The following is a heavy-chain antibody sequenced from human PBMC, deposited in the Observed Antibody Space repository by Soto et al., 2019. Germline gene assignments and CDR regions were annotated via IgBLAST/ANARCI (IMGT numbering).Heavy chain of an antibody. D-gene: IGHD1-26*01. V-gene: IGHV3-30-3*01. CDR3: ARDATPIVGATTPWFDP. J-gene: IGHJ5*02. CDR2: ISYDGSNK. Sequence: VGSLRLSCAASGFTFSSYAMHWVRQAPGKGLEWVAVISYDGSNKYYADSVKGRFTISRDNSKNTLYLQMNSLRAEDTAVYYCARDATPIVGATTPWFDPWGQGTLVTVSS. CDR1: GFTFSSYA.